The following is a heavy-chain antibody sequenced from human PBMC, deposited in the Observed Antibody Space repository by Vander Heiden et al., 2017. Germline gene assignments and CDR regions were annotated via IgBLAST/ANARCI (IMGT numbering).Heavy chain of an antibody. V-gene: IGHV3-21*02. Sequence: DVELVESGGGLVRPGGSLRLSCSAAGFTFSSYGMSWVRQAPGKGLEWVSSISRTGNYIYYADSVKGRFTISRDNAKNSVFLQMNSLRAEDTAVYYCARDRAGTNYFQHWGQGTLITVS. CDR2: ISRTGNYI. D-gene: IGHD3-10*01. CDR3: ARDRAGTNYFQH. CDR1: GFTFSSYG. J-gene: IGHJ1*01.